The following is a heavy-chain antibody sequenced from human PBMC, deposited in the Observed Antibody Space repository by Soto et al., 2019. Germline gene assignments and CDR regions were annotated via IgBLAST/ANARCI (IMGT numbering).Heavy chain of an antibody. D-gene: IGHD2-2*01. CDR1: GYTFTSYG. Sequence: ASVKVSCKASGYTFTSYGISWVRQAPGQGXEWMGWISAYNGNTNYAQKLQGRVTMTTDTSTSTAYMELRSLRSDDTAVYYCARPPLGYCSSTSCPNWFDPWGQGTLVTVSS. J-gene: IGHJ5*02. CDR2: ISAYNGNT. V-gene: IGHV1-18*04. CDR3: ARPPLGYCSSTSCPNWFDP.